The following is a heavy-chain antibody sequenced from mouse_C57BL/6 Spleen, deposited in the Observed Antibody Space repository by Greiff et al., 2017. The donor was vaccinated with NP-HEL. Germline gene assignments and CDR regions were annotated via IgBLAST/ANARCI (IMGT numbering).Heavy chain of an antibody. CDR3: ARETAQAFAY. CDR1: GYAFTNYL. V-gene: IGHV1-54*01. D-gene: IGHD3-2*02. CDR2: INPGSGGT. Sequence: LVESGAELVRPGTSVKVSCKASGYAFTNYLIEWVKQRPGQGLEWIGVINPGSGGTNYNEKFKGKATLTADKSSSAAYMQLSSLTSEDSAVYFCARETAQAFAYWGQGTLVTVSA. J-gene: IGHJ3*01.